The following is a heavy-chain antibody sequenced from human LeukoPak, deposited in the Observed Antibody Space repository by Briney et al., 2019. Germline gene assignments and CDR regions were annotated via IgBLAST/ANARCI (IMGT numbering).Heavy chain of an antibody. J-gene: IGHJ3*02. Sequence: PSETLSLTCTVSGGSISSYYRSWIRQPPGKGLEWIGYIYYSGSTNYNPSLKSRVTISVDTSKNQFSLKLSSVTAADTAVYYCARNYGSGGAFDIWGQGTMVTVSS. D-gene: IGHD3-10*01. V-gene: IGHV4-59*01. CDR3: ARNYGSGGAFDI. CDR1: GGSISSYY. CDR2: IYYSGST.